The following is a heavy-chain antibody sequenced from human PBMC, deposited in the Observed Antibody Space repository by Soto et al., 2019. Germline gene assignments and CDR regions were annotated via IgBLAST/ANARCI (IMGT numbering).Heavy chain of an antibody. Sequence: SENLSLTCTVSGGSIGSGDYYWSWIRQHPGKGLEWIGYIYYSGSTYYNPSLKSRVTISVDTSKNQFSLKLSSVTAADTAVYYCSRWWSGSRQGFDPWGQGTLVTGSS. J-gene: IGHJ5*02. CDR1: GGSIGSGDYY. CDR3: SRWWSGSRQGFDP. D-gene: IGHD3-3*01. CDR2: IYYSGST. V-gene: IGHV4-31*03.